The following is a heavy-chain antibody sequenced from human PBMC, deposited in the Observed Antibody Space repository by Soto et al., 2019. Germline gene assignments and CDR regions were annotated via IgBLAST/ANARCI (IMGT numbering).Heavy chain of an antibody. Sequence: EVQLLESGGGLVQPGESLRLSCAASGFTFSSYAMSWVRQAPGKGLEWVSVISGSDDSTYYADSVQGRFTIPRDNPKNTLYLQMNSLRAEDTAVHYCAKRSSSSTFDYWGQGTLVTFSS. CDR2: ISGSDDST. D-gene: IGHD6-6*01. CDR3: AKRSSSSTFDY. V-gene: IGHV3-23*01. J-gene: IGHJ4*02. CDR1: GFTFSSYA.